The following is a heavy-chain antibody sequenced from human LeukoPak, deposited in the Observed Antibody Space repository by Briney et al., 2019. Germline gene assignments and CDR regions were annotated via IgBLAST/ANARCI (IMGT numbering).Heavy chain of an antibody. CDR3: ARLGLNIIRGDFDY. CDR1: GYSFTSYW. CDR2: IYPGDSDT. V-gene: IGHV5-51*01. D-gene: IGHD3-10*01. J-gene: IGHJ4*02. Sequence: GESLKISCKGSGYSFTSYWIGWGRQMPGKGLELMGIIYPGDSDTRYSPSFQGQVTISADKSINTAYLQWSSLKAADTAMYYCARLGLNIIRGDFDYWGQGTLVTVSS.